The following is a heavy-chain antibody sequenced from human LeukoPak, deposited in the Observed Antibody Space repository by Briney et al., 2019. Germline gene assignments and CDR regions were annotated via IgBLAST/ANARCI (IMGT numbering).Heavy chain of an antibody. J-gene: IGHJ6*02. CDR3: ARGPRYCSSTSCYTLPYYYYGMDV. CDR1: GYTFTSYD. CDR2: MNPNSGNT. Sequence: ASVKVSCKASGYTFTSYDINWVRQATGQGLEWMGWMNPNSGNTGYAQKFQGRGTMTRNTSISTAYMELSSLRSEDTAVYYCARGPRYCSSTSCYTLPYYYYGMDVWGQGTTVTVSS. D-gene: IGHD2-2*02. V-gene: IGHV1-8*01.